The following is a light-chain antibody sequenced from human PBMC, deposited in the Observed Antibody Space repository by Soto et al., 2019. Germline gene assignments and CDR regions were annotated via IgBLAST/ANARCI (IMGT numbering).Light chain of an antibody. V-gene: IGKV1-39*01. CDR3: QQVLSPPLT. Sequence: DIQMTQSPSSLSASVGDRVTITCQASQSVSNYLKWYQQKPGKAPKLLIYAASTLQSGVPSRFSGSGSGTDFTLTISSLHPEDFATYYCQQVLSPPLTFGPGTKVDIK. CDR1: QSVSNY. J-gene: IGKJ3*01. CDR2: AAS.